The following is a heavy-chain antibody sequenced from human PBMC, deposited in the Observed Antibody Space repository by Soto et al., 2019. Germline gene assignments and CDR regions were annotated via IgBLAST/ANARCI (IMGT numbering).Heavy chain of an antibody. D-gene: IGHD3-10*01. J-gene: IGHJ4*02. CDR1: DGLISRFD. CDR2: IYYSGST. V-gene: IGHV4-59*01. Sequence: SETLSLTGTGWDGLISRFDWGWIRQPPGKGLEWIGYIYYSGSTNYNPSLKSRVTISVDTSKNQFSLKLSSVTAADTAVYYCARGSGQPHTTFDYWGQGTLVTVSS. CDR3: ARGSGQPHTTFDY.